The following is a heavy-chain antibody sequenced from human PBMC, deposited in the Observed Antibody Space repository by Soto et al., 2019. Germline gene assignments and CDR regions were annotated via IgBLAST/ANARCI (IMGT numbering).Heavy chain of an antibody. V-gene: IGHV4-61*01. CDR1: GGSVSSGSYH. CDR2: VYYSGST. D-gene: IGHD6-19*01. Sequence: PSETLSLTCIVSGGSVSSGSYHWTWIRQPPGKGLEWIGYVYYSGSTNYNPSLKSRVTISVDTSKNEFSLRLRSVTAADTAVYYCATGKDSGWYRTFDSWGRGTLVTVSS. J-gene: IGHJ4*02. CDR3: ATGKDSGWYRTFDS.